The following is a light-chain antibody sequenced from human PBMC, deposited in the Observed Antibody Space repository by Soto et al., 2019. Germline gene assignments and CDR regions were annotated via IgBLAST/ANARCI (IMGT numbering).Light chain of an antibody. Sequence: QSALAQPPSASGSPGQSVAISCTGTSSDVGGYNYVPWYQHHPGKAPNLMIYEVNKRPSGVPDRFSGSKSGNTASLTVSGLQAEDEADYYCSSYAGSSNVFGTGTKVTVL. J-gene: IGLJ1*01. CDR2: EVN. V-gene: IGLV2-8*01. CDR3: SSYAGSSNV. CDR1: SSDVGGYNY.